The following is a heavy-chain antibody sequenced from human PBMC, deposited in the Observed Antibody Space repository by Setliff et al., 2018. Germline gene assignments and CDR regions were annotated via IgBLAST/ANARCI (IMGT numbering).Heavy chain of an antibody. CDR2: IRYDGRSE. CDR3: ATDGVQNYYFDY. J-gene: IGHJ4*02. Sequence: PGGSLRLSCAASGFTSGNKDIHWVRQAPGKGLEWVALIRYDGRSEYADSVKGRFSMSRDNSKNTLYLQMNSLRTEDTAVYYCATDGVQNYYFDYWGQGTQVTVSS. CDR1: GFTSGNKD. D-gene: IGHD3-10*01. V-gene: IGHV3-30*02.